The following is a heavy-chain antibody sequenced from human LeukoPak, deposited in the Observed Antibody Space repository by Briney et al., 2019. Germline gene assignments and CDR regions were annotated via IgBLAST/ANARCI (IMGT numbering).Heavy chain of an antibody. CDR3: AREAQDAFDI. V-gene: IGHV6-1*01. J-gene: IGHJ3*02. Sequence: SQTLSLTCAISGDSVSTYSAAWNWIRQSPSRGLEWLGRTYYRSKWYNDHAVSVKSRITINPDTSKNQLSLQLNSVTPGDTAVYHCAREAQDAFDIWGQGTMVTVSS. CDR1: GDSVSTYSAA. CDR2: TYYRSKWYN.